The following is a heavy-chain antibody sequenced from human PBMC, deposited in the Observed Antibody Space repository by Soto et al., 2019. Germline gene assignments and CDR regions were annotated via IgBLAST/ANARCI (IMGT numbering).Heavy chain of an antibody. V-gene: IGHV1-18*01. J-gene: IGHJ3*02. CDR2: ISAYNGNT. Sequence: SSVKVSCKASGYTFTSYGISWVRQAPGQGLEWMGWISAYNGNTNYAQKLQGRVTMTTDTSTSTAYMELRSLRSDDTAVYYCARDPSLLRPHAFDSPGQGKMVTVSS. CDR1: GYTFTSYG. D-gene: IGHD2-15*01. CDR3: ARDPSLLRPHAFDS.